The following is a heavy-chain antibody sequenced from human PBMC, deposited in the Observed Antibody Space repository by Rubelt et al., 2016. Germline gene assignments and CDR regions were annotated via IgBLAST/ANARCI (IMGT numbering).Heavy chain of an antibody. V-gene: IGHV5-10-1*01. Sequence: EVQLVQSGAEVKKPGESLKISCKGSGYSFTSYWISWVRQMPGKGLEWMGRIDPSDSCTNYAPPFQGPVPIQADKSIITAYLQWSGLKASDTAMYYCAITMISTSLLWGQGTLVTVSS. J-gene: IGHJ4*02. CDR3: AITMISTSLL. CDR1: GYSFTSYW. D-gene: IGHD3-22*01. CDR2: IDPSDSCT.